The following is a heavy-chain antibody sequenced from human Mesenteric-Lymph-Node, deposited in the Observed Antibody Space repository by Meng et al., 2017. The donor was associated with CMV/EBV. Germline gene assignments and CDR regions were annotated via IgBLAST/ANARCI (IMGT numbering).Heavy chain of an antibody. Sequence: CAAGFSLSTYRMHWVRQAPGKGLVWVSRINSDGRTTTYEDSVKGRFTISRDNANNKLYLEMNSLRAEDTALYYCATSSYDSRYYFDYWGQGTLVTVSS. D-gene: IGHD3-22*01. CDR1: FSLSTYR. V-gene: IGHV3-74*01. J-gene: IGHJ4*02. CDR3: ATSSYDSRYYFDY. CDR2: INSDGRTT.